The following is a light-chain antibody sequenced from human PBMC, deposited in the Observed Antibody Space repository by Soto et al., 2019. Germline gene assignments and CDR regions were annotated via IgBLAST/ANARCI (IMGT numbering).Light chain of an antibody. CDR3: QSYHSNNLL. CDR1: SGSIASNS. J-gene: IGLJ3*02. CDR2: EDD. Sequence: NFMLTQPHSVSESPGKTVTISCTRSSGSIASNSVQWYQQRPGSSPTTVIYEDDQRPSGVPDRFSGSIDSSSNSASLTISGLKTEDEADYYCQSYHSNNLLFGGGTKLTVL. V-gene: IGLV6-57*01.